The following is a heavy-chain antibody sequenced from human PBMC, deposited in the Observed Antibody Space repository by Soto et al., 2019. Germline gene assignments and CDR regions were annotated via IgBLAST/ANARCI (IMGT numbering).Heavy chain of an antibody. CDR3: AREVRDIVATIPVYFDY. CDR1: GGTFSSYA. CDR2: IIPIFGTA. J-gene: IGHJ4*02. V-gene: IGHV1-69*13. D-gene: IGHD5-12*01. Sequence: GASVKVSCKASGGTFSSYAISWVRQAPGQGLEWMGGIIPIFGTANYAQKFQGRVTITADESTSTAYMELSSLRSEDTAVYYCAREVRDIVATIPVYFDYWGQGTLVTVSS.